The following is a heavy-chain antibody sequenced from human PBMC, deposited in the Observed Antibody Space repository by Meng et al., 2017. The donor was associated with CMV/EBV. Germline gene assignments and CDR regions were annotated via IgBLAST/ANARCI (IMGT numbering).Heavy chain of an antibody. V-gene: IGHV3-7*01. CDR3: ARDKGEITIFGVVIIFRQGGAFDI. Sequence: GESLKISCAASGFSFRSYWMSWVRQAPGRGLDWVANIKQDGSEKYYVDSVKGRFTISRDNAKNSLYLQMNSLRAEDTAVYYCARDKGEITIFGVVIIFRQGGAFDIWGQGTMVTVSS. D-gene: IGHD3-3*01. CDR2: IKQDGSEK. CDR1: GFSFRSYW. J-gene: IGHJ3*02.